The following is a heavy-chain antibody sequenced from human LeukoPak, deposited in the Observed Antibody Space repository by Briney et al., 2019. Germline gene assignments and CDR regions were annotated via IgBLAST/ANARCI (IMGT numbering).Heavy chain of an antibody. V-gene: IGHV4-4*07. CDR2: IYSSGST. Sequence: SETPSLTCTVSGGSIGTYYWSWIRQPAGKGLEWIGRIYSSGSTNYNPSLQSRVTLSVDTSKNQFSLKLTSVTAADTAMYYCANQDYYYGPFDPWGQGTLVTVSS. D-gene: IGHD3-10*01. CDR3: ANQDYYYGPFDP. J-gene: IGHJ5*02. CDR1: GGSIGTYY.